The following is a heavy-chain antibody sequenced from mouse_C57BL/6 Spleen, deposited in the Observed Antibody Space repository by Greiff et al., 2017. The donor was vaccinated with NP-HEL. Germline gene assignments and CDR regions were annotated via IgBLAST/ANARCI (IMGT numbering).Heavy chain of an antibody. CDR3: ATPTVVATGVGNYYAMDY. Sequence: QVQLKQPGAELVKPGASVKVSCKASGYTFTSYWMHWVKQRPGQGLEWIGRIHPSDSDTNYNQKFKGKATLTVDKSSSTAYMQLSSLTSEDSAVYYCATPTVVATGVGNYYAMDYWGQGTSVTVSS. CDR2: IHPSDSDT. V-gene: IGHV1-74*01. J-gene: IGHJ4*01. D-gene: IGHD1-1*01. CDR1: GYTFTSYW.